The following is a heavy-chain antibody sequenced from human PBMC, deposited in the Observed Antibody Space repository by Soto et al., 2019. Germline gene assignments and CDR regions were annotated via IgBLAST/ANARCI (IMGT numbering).Heavy chain of an antibody. J-gene: IGHJ6*03. CDR2: IWYDGSNK. CDR1: GFTFSSYG. V-gene: IGHV3-33*01. Sequence: QVQLVESGGGVVQPGRSLRLSCAASGFTFSSYGMHWVRQAPGKGLEWVAVIWYDGSNKYYADAVKGRFTISRDNSKNTLYLQKNSLRAEDTAVYYCARGQDYYYYYMDVWGKGTTVTVSS. CDR3: ARGQDYYYYYMDV.